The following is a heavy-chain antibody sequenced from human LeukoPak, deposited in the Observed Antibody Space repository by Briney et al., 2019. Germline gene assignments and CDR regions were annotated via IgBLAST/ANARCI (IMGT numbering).Heavy chain of an antibody. D-gene: IGHD6-6*01. CDR3: ARIRSSPYYYYGMDV. V-gene: IGHV1-18*01. CDR1: GYTFTSYG. J-gene: IGHJ6*02. CDR2: ISAYNGNT. Sequence: GASVKVSCTASGYTFTSYGISWVRQAPGQGLEWMGWISAYNGNTNYAQKLQGRVTMTTDTSTSTAYMELRSLRSDDTAVYYCARIRSSPYYYYGMDVWGQGTTVTVSS.